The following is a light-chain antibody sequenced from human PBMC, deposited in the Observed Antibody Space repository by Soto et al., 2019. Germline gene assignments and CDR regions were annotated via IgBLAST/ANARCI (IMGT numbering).Light chain of an antibody. CDR1: SSDVENYKL. Sequence: QSVLNQPASVSGSPGQSVTISCTATSSDVENYKLVSWYQQHPGKAPKLIIYEVTKRPSGVSNRFSGSKSANTASLTIPGLQPEDEADYYCCSSVGSYVFGTGTKLTVL. V-gene: IGLV2-23*02. J-gene: IGLJ1*01. CDR3: CSSVGSYV. CDR2: EVT.